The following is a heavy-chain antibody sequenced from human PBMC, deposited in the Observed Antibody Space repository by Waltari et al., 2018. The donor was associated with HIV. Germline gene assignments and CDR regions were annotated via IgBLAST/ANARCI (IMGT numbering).Heavy chain of an antibody. CDR2: ISYDGSNK. Sequence: QVQLVESGGGVVQPGRSLRLSCAASGFTLSTYGIHWVRQAPGKGLEWVAVISYDGSNKYYADSVKGRFTISRDNSKNTLYLQMNSLRAEDTAVYYCAKDKGGVTYIFDYWGQGTLVTVSS. J-gene: IGHJ4*02. CDR3: AKDKGGVTYIFDY. CDR1: GFTLSTYG. D-gene: IGHD1-1*01. V-gene: IGHV3-30*18.